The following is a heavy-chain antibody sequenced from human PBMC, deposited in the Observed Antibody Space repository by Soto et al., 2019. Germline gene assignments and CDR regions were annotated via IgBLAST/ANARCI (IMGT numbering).Heavy chain of an antibody. Sequence: ASVKVSCKASGGTFSSYAISWVRQAPGQGLEWMGGIIPIFGTANYAQKFQGRVTITADESTSTAYMELGSLRSEDTAVYYCARDNSRSWDYDSSGYYSNWFDPWGQGTLVTVSS. CDR1: GGTFSSYA. V-gene: IGHV1-69*13. D-gene: IGHD3-22*01. J-gene: IGHJ5*02. CDR3: ARDNSRSWDYDSSGYYSNWFDP. CDR2: IIPIFGTA.